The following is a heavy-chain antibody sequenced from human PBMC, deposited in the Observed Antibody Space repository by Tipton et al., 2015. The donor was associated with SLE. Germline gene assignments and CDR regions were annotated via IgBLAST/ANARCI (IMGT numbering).Heavy chain of an antibody. Sequence: TLSLTCTVSGGSISTHYWSWIRQPPGKGLEWIGYIYYTGSTNYNPSLKSRVTISVDTSKKQFSLRLNSVTAADTAVYYCARERHSSSSYYFDYWGQGTLVTVSS. CDR3: ARERHSSSSYYFDY. D-gene: IGHD6-13*01. J-gene: IGHJ4*02. V-gene: IGHV4-59*11. CDR2: IYYTGST. CDR1: GGSISTHY.